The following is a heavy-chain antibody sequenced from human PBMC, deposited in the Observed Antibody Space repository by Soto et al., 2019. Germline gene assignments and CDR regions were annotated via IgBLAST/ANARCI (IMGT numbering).Heavy chain of an antibody. J-gene: IGHJ4*02. D-gene: IGHD1-26*01. V-gene: IGHV1-2*02. CDR3: RRGGWGDSPIDY. CDR1: GYSFTSLD. Sequence: ASVKVSCKASGYSFTSLDINWARRAPGRGFQWLGWINPSNEMTTFSEFFPGRITMTRDTSTRTVHREFNMLNSDDTAVYYFRRGGWGDSPIDYWGQGTQVTVSS. CDR2: INPSNEMT.